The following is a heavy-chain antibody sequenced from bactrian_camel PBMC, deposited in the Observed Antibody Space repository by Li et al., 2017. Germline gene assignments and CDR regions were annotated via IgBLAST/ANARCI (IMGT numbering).Heavy chain of an antibody. CDR2: TDRYNTAT. CDR3: AATMGDYALGVPLSPGGCEESDFGW. CDR1: GYTRRPYK. Sequence: HVQLVESGGDSVQTGGSLRLSCVVSGYTRRPYKMGRFRQAPGKDREGVAWTDRYNTATYPRSPNDRFTISLDRDKDTLYLQMDNLKPEDTAIYYCAATMGDYALGVPLSPGGCEESDFGWWGQGTQVTVS. D-gene: IGHD5*01. J-gene: IGHJ6*01. V-gene: IGHV3S63*01.